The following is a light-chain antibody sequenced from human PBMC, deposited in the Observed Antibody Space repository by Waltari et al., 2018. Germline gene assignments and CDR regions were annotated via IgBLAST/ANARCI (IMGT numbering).Light chain of an antibody. CDR3: QQSYNSWT. CDR2: AAS. CDR1: QSISSN. J-gene: IGKJ1*01. Sequence: DIQMTQSPSSLSASVGDRVTITCRASQSISSNLNWYQQKPGKGPKVLIYAASSLQSGVPSRFSGSGSGTEFTLTISSLQPEDSATYFCQQSYNSWTFGQGTKVEIK. V-gene: IGKV1-39*01.